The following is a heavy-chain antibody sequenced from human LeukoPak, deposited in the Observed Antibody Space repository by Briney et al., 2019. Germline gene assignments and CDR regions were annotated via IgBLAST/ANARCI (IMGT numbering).Heavy chain of an antibody. CDR3: ASSIVADGTSPFDY. CDR1: GFTFSSYA. J-gene: IGHJ4*02. D-gene: IGHD6-13*01. Sequence: GGSLRLSCAASGFTFSSYAMHWVRQAPGKGLEWVAVISYDGSNKYYADSVKGRITISRDNAKNSLYLQMNSLRAEDTAVYYCASSIVADGTSPFDYWGQGTLVTVSS. V-gene: IGHV3-30-3*01. CDR2: ISYDGSNK.